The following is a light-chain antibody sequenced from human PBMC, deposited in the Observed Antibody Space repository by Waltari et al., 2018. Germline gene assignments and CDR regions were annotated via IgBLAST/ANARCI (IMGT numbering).Light chain of an antibody. CDR1: SSDVGSYDL. V-gene: IGLV2-23*02. CDR2: EVN. Sequence: QSALTQPASVSGSPGQSITISCTGTSSDVGSYDLVSWYQQPPGKAPKLMIYEVNKRPSGVSHRFSGSRSGNTASLTISGLQAEDEADYHCCSYAGNCTVVFGGGTKLTVL. J-gene: IGLJ2*01. CDR3: CSYAGNCTVV.